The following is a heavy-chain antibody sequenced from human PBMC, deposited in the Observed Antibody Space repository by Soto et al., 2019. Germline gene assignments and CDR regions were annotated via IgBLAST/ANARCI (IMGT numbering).Heavy chain of an antibody. CDR1: GYTFTSYY. CDR2: INPSGGST. J-gene: IGHJ2*01. V-gene: IGHV1-46*03. Sequence: QVQLVQSGAEVKKPGASVKVSCKASGYTFTSYYMHWVRQAPGQGLEWMGIINPSGGSTSYAQKFQGRVTMTRDTSTSTVYRELSSLRSEDTAVYYCARDPHYYDSSGECYFDLWGRGTLVTVSS. CDR3: ARDPHYYDSSGECYFDL. D-gene: IGHD3-22*01.